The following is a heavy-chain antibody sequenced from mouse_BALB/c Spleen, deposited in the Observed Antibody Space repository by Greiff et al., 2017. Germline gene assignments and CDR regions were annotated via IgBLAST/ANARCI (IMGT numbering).Heavy chain of an antibody. CDR2: ISSGSSTI. CDR3: ARSDVKRFFDY. Sequence: EVQVVESGGGLVQPGGSRKLSCAASGFTFSSFGMHWVRQAPEKGLEWVAYISSGSSTIYYADTVKGRFTISRDNPKNTLFLQMTSLRSEDTAMYYCARSDVKRFFDYWGQGTTLTVSS. V-gene: IGHV5-17*02. CDR1: GFTFSSFG. J-gene: IGHJ2*01.